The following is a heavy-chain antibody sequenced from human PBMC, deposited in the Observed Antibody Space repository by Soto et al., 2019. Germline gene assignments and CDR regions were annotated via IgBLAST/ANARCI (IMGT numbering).Heavy chain of an antibody. CDR1: GFTFSSYA. CDR2: ISGSGGST. V-gene: IGHV3-23*01. J-gene: IGHJ5*02. D-gene: IGHD5-12*01. CDR3: AKLGQRWLQFRTYNWFDP. Sequence: GGSLRLSCAASGFTFSSYAMSWVRQAPGKGLEWVSAISGSGGSTYYADSVKGRFTISRDNSKNTLYLQMNSLRAEDTAVYYCAKLGQRWLQFRTYNWFDPWGQGTLVTVSS.